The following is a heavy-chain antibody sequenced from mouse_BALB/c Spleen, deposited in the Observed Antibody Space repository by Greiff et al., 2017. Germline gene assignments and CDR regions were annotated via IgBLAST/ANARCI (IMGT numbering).Heavy chain of an antibody. Sequence: QVQLKESGPGLVAPSQSLSITCTVSGFSLTSYGVHWVRQPPGKGLEWLGVIWAGGSTNYNSALMSRLSISKDNSKSQVFLKMNSLQTDDTAMYYCARAPYYYGSSYAWFAYWGQGTLVTVSA. J-gene: IGHJ3*01. CDR3: ARAPYYYGSSYAWFAY. V-gene: IGHV2-9*02. CDR1: GFSLTSYG. D-gene: IGHD1-1*01. CDR2: IWAGGST.